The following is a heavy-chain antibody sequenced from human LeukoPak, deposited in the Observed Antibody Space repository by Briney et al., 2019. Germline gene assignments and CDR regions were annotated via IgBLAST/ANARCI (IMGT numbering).Heavy chain of an antibody. D-gene: IGHD5-12*01. Sequence: PSETLSLTCAVYGGSFSGYYWSWIRQPPGKGLEWIGEINHSGSTNYNPSLKSRVTISVDTSKNQFSLKLSSVTAADTAVYYCARVHIVATIQLFRYYYYYYYMDVWGKGTTVTVSS. CDR1: GGSFSGYY. CDR2: INHSGST. CDR3: ARVHIVATIQLFRYYYYYYYMDV. V-gene: IGHV4-34*01. J-gene: IGHJ6*03.